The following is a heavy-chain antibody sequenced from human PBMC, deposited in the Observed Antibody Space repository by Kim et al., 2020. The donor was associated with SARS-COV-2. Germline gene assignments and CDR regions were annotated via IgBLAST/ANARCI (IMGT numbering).Heavy chain of an antibody. J-gene: IGHJ6*02. CDR1: GGTFSSYT. D-gene: IGHD3-22*01. CDR3: ARDMPTDSSGYYGKEFLGGMDV. Sequence: SVKVSCKASGGTFSSYTISWVRQAPGQGLEWMGRIIPILGIANYAQKFQGRVTITADKSTSTAYMELSSLRSEDTAVYYCARDMPTDSSGYYGKEFLGGMDVWGQGTTVTVSS. V-gene: IGHV1-69*04. CDR2: IIPILGIA.